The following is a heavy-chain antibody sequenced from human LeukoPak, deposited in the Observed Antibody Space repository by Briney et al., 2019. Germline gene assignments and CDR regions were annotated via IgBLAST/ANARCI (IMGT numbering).Heavy chain of an antibody. V-gene: IGHV4-34*01. J-gene: IGHJ4*02. CDR3: ARGNRYDYVWGSYRWRGFDY. CDR1: GGSFSGYY. D-gene: IGHD3-16*02. Sequence: SETLSLTCAVYGGSFSGYYWSWTRQPPGKGLEWIGEINHSGSTNYNPSLKSRVTISVDTSKNQFSLKLSSVTAADTAVYYCARGNRYDYVWGSYRWRGFDYWGQGTLVTVSS. CDR2: INHSGST.